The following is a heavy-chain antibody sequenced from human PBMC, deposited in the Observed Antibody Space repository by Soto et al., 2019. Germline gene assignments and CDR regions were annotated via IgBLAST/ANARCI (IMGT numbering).Heavy chain of an antibody. CDR1: GGTFSSYA. D-gene: IGHD5-12*01. CDR2: IIPIFGTA. CDR3: ARRKWLVANYYGMDV. Sequence: SVKVSCKAAGGTFSSYAISWVRQAPGQGLEWMGGIIPIFGTANYAQKFQGRVTITADESTSTAYMELSSLRSEDTAVYYCARRKWLVANYYGMDVWGQRTKVTVSS. V-gene: IGHV1-69*13. J-gene: IGHJ6*02.